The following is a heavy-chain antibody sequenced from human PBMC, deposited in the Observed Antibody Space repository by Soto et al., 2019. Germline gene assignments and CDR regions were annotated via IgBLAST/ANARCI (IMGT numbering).Heavy chain of an antibody. V-gene: IGHV4-30-4*01. D-gene: IGHD3-10*01. CDR2: IYYSGST. CDR1: GGSISSGGYY. Sequence: SETLSLTCTVSGGSISSGGYYWSWIRQPPGKGLEWIGYIYYSGSTNYNPSLKSRITISVDTSKNQFSLNLISVTTADTAVYYCARMHYFGSGKPNDYWGQGTLVTVSS. CDR3: ARMHYFGSGKPNDY. J-gene: IGHJ4*01.